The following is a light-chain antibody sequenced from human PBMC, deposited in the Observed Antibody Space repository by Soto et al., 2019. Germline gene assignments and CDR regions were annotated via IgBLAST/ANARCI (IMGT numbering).Light chain of an antibody. Sequence: VVMTHSPLSLPVTVGQPASISCRTSQSLVYCGGNTYLNWFQQRPGHAPRRLMYKVSDRDSGVPDRFSGSQSPTDFTIKIRRVEAEDFGVYYGLQGIHWPPYSLGQGTKVEIK. CDR1: QSLVYCGGNTY. CDR2: KVS. CDR3: LQGIHWPPYS. V-gene: IGKV2-30*01. J-gene: IGKJ2*03.